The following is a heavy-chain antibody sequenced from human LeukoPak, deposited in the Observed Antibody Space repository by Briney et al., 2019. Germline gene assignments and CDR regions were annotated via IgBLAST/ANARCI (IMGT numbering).Heavy chain of an antibody. CDR1: GYTFTSYG. D-gene: IGHD6-13*01. CDR3: ARRQQLAQYNWFDP. V-gene: IGHV1-18*01. J-gene: IGHJ5*02. Sequence: ASVKVSCKASGYTFTSYGISWVRLAPGQGLEWMGWISAYNGNTNYAQKLQGRVTMTTDTSTSTAYMELRSLRSDDTAVYYCARRQQLAQYNWFDPWGQGTLVTVSS. CDR2: ISAYNGNT.